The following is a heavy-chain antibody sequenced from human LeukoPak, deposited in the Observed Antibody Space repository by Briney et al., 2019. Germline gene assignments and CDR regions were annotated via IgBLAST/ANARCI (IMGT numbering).Heavy chain of an antibody. V-gene: IGHV4-59*01. J-gene: IGHJ4*02. Sequence: SETLSLTCSVSGGSISTYYWTWIRQPPGKGLEWIGYIYYSGSTNYNPSLKSRVTISLDTSKNQFSLKLSSVTAADTAVYYCARRSGIAVAGAFDYWGQGTLVTVSS. CDR2: IYYSGST. D-gene: IGHD6-19*01. CDR1: GGSISTYY. CDR3: ARRSGIAVAGAFDY.